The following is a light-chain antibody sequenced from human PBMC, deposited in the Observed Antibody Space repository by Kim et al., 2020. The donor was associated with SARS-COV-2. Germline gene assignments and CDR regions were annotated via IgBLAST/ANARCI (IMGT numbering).Light chain of an antibody. Sequence: EVVLTQSPGTLSLSPGERATLSCRASQSFSSSYLAWYLQKPGQAPRLLIYGAYIRATGIPDRFSGSGSGTDFTLTISSLAPEDFAVYYCQHYADSAYTFGQGTKLEI. V-gene: IGKV3-20*01. CDR3: QHYADSAYT. CDR1: QSFSSSY. J-gene: IGKJ2*01. CDR2: GAY.